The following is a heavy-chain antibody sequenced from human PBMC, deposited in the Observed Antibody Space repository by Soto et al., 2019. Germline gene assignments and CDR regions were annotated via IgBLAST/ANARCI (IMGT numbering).Heavy chain of an antibody. D-gene: IGHD1-26*01. V-gene: IGHV3-33*01. CDR3: ARGDVGAFDL. CDR2: IWSDGNNK. Sequence: PGGSLRLSCAASGFSFNTYGFHWVRQAPNKGLEWVAVIWSDGNNKYYADSVKGRFTISRDSSDNTLYLEMNSLRAEDTAVYYCARGDVGAFDLWGQGTMVTVSS. CDR1: GFSFNTYG. J-gene: IGHJ3*01.